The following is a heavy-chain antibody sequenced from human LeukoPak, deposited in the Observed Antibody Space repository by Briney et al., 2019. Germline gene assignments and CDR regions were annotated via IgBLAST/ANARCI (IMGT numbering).Heavy chain of an antibody. CDR1: GFTFSSYG. D-gene: IGHD5-12*01. CDR3: AKDFSGYDYNLYAFDI. V-gene: IGHV3-30*18. CDR2: ISYEGSNK. J-gene: IGHJ3*02. Sequence: PGGALRLSCAASGFTFSSYGMHWVGQAPGKGREGGAVISYEGSNKYYADSVKGRFTISRDNSKNTLYLQMNSLRAEDTAVYYCAKDFSGYDYNLYAFDIRGQGTMVTVSS.